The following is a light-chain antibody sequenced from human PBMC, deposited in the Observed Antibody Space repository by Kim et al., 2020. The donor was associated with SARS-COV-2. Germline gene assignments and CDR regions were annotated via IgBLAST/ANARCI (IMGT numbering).Light chain of an antibody. CDR1: QSVSSY. J-gene: IGKJ4*01. Sequence: EIVLTPSPATLSLSPGERATLSCRASQSVSSYLAWYQQKPGQAPRLLIYEASNRATGIPARFSGSGSGTDFTLTISSLEPEDFAIYYCQHRRNWPLTFGGGTKVDIK. V-gene: IGKV3-11*01. CDR3: QHRRNWPLT. CDR2: EAS.